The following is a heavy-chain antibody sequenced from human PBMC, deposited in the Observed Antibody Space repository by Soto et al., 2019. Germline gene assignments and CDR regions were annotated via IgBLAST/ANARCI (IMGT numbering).Heavy chain of an antibody. CDR1: GFTFDDYT. D-gene: IGHD5-12*01. Sequence: EVQLVESGGVVVQPGGSLRLSCAASGFTFDDYTMHWVRQAPGKCLEWVSLISWDGGSTYYADSVKGRFTISRDNSKNSLYLQMNSLRTEDTALYYCAKEAVGLQFFDYWGQGTLVTVSS. CDR2: ISWDGGST. J-gene: IGHJ4*02. V-gene: IGHV3-43*01. CDR3: AKEAVGLQFFDY.